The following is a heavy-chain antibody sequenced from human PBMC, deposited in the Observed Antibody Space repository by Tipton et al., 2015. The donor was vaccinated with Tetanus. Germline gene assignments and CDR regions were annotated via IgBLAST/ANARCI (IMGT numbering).Heavy chain of an antibody. J-gene: IGHJ6*02. CDR2: ISWNSGSI. D-gene: IGHD5/OR15-5a*01. Sequence: SLRLSRAASGFTFDDYAMHWVRQAPGKGLEWVSGISWNSGSIGYADSVKGRFTISRDNAKNSLYLQMNSLRAEDTALYYCAKAVSYYGMDVWGQGTTVTVSS. V-gene: IGHV3-9*01. CDR1: GFTFDDYA. CDR3: AKAVSYYGMDV.